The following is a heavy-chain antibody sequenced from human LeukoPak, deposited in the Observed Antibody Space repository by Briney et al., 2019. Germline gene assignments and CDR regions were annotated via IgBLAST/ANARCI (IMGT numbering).Heavy chain of an antibody. D-gene: IGHD3-22*01. Sequence: PSETLSLTCTVSGGSISSSSYYWGWIRQPPGNGLEWIGSIYYSGSTYYNPSLKSRVTISVDTSKNQFSLKLSSVTAADTAVYYCARDFRYSSDYYDSSLWGQGTLVTVSS. CDR1: GGSISSSSYY. CDR3: ARDFRYSSDYYDSSL. CDR2: IYYSGST. V-gene: IGHV4-39*07. J-gene: IGHJ4*02.